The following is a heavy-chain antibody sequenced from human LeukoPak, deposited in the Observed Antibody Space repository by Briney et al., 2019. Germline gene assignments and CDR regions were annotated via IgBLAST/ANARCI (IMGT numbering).Heavy chain of an antibody. CDR1: GGTFSSYA. CDR2: SIPILGIA. V-gene: IGHV1-69*04. D-gene: IGHD5-18*01. Sequence: ASVKVSCKGSGGTFSSYAISWVRQAPGQGLEWMGRSIPILGIANYAQKFQGRVTITADKSTSTAYMELSSLRSEDTAVYYCAATFGVVDTAMVRWGQGTLVTVSS. J-gene: IGHJ4*02. CDR3: AATFGVVDTAMVR.